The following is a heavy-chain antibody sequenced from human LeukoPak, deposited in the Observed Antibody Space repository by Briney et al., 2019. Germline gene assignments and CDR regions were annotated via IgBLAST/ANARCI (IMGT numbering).Heavy chain of an antibody. Sequence: SETLSLTCTVSGGSISSSSYYWGWIRQPPGKGLEWIGSIYYSGSTYYNPSLKSRVTISVDTSKNQFPLKLSSVTAADTAVYYCARLPRGSAGFDYWGQGTLVTVSS. CDR2: IYYSGST. D-gene: IGHD6-13*01. V-gene: IGHV4-39*01. CDR3: ARLPRGSAGFDY. CDR1: GGSISSSSYY. J-gene: IGHJ4*02.